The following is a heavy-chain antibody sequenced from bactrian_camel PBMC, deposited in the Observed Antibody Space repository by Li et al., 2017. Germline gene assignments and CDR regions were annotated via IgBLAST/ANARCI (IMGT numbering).Heavy chain of an antibody. V-gene: IGHV3S28*01. D-gene: IGHD6*01. CDR3: LKGGPSWYVEYNY. CDR1: GLTYSSAC. CDR2: IHLSGTMP. Sequence: VESGGGSVQAGESLRLSCVVSGLTYSSACMGWFRQAPGKEREGVAAIHLSGTMPYYTDSVKGRFTISRDDAKNTLYLQLNSLKTEDAATYYCLKGGPSWYVEYNYWGPGTQVTVS. J-gene: IGHJ4*01.